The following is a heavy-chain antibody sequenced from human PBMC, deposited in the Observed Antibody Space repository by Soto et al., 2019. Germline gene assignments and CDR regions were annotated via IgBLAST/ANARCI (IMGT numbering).Heavy chain of an antibody. CDR2: IIPIFGTA. CDR3: ARDRDFYYDSSNMLDY. CDR1: GGTFSSYA. Sequence: QVQLVQSGAEVKKPGSSVKVSCKASGGTFSSYAISWVRQAPGQGLEWMGGIIPIFGTANYAQKFQGRVTITADESTSTADMELSSLRSEDTAVYYCARDRDFYYDSSNMLDYWCQGTLVTVSS. J-gene: IGHJ4*02. D-gene: IGHD3-22*01. V-gene: IGHV1-69*01.